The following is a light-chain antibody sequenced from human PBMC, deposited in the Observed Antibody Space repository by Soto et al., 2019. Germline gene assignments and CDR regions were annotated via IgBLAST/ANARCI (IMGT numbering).Light chain of an antibody. CDR2: GAS. V-gene: IGKV3-15*01. Sequence: PGERVTLSCMASQSVSSSYLTWYQQKPGQAPRLLIYGASTRATGVPARFSGSGSGTEFTLTISSLQSEDCAVYYCQQYDDWPPMYTVGQGTKVDIK. CDR1: QSVSSSY. J-gene: IGKJ2*01. CDR3: QQYDDWPPMYT.